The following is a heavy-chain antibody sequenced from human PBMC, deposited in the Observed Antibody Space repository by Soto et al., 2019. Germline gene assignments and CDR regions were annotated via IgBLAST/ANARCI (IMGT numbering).Heavy chain of an antibody. Sequence: SETLSLTCAVSGVSISSGNWWTWVRQSPQRGLEYIGEIFHDGTANYYPSFERRVAISVDTSKNQFSLKLTSVTAADTAIYSCARLVYDTRLNYMYFDFWGQGTLVTVSS. D-gene: IGHD3-10*01. CDR3: ARLVYDTRLNYMYFDF. CDR2: IFHDGTA. CDR1: GVSISSGNW. J-gene: IGHJ4*02. V-gene: IGHV4-4*02.